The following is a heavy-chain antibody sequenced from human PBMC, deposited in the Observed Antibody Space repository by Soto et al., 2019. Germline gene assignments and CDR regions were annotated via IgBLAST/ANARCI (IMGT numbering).Heavy chain of an antibody. D-gene: IGHD3-16*01. V-gene: IGHV3-23*01. Sequence: PGGSLRLSCAASGFTFSDYAMSWVRQAPGKGPEWASVITGGGDGTYYADSVRGRFTISRDNSKDTLYLQMNSLTVEDTAMYYCARGSRITFGGVPAYWGQGALVTVSS. CDR2: ITGGGDGT. CDR1: GFTFSDYA. CDR3: ARGSRITFGGVPAY. J-gene: IGHJ4*02.